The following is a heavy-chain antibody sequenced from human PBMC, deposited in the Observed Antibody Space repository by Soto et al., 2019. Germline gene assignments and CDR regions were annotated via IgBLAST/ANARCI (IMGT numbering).Heavy chain of an antibody. CDR2: ISSSSSTI. J-gene: IGHJ3*02. D-gene: IGHD6-19*01. Sequence: PGRSLRLSCAASGFTFSTYNMNWVRQAPGKGLEWVSYISSSSSTIYYADSVKGRFTISRDNAKNSLYLQMNSLRAEDTAVYYCVRAPSGGWYGGDAFDIWGQGTTVTVSS. CDR1: GFTFSTYN. CDR3: VRAPSGGWYGGDAFDI. V-gene: IGHV3-48*01.